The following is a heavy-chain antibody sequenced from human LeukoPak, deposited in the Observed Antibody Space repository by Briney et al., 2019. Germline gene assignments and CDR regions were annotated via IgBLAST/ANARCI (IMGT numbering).Heavy chain of an antibody. Sequence: GESLKISCTGSGYIFTNYWIAWVRQMPGKGLEWMGIIYPGDSETTYSPSFQGQVTISADKSITTTNLQWSSLKASDTAMYYCARGRGYCSSSSFYDFDYWGQGTLVTVPS. D-gene: IGHD2-2*01. CDR2: IYPGDSET. CDR3: ARGRGYCSSSSFYDFDY. J-gene: IGHJ4*02. CDR1: GYIFTNYW. V-gene: IGHV5-51*01.